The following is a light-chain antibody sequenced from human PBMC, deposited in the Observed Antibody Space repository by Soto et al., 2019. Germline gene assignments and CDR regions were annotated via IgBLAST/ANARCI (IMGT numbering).Light chain of an antibody. V-gene: IGLV2-14*01. CDR3: QAYDGRLSGVL. CDR2: EVS. Sequence: QSALTQPASVSGSPGQSITISCTGSSSDIGGYKYVSWYQQHPGKAPKLIIYEVSSRPSGVPDRFSGSKSGTSASLAITGLQAEDEADYYCQAYDGRLSGVLFGGGTKLTVL. J-gene: IGLJ2*01. CDR1: SSDIGGYKY.